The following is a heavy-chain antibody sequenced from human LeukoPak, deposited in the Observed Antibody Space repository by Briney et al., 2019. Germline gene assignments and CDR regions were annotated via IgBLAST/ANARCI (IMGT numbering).Heavy chain of an antibody. Sequence: SETLSLTCAVNGGSFSGYYWSWIRQPPGKGLEWIGEINHGGSANYNPSLKSRVTILVDTSKNQFSLKLSSVTAADTAVYYCADSRWEVDYWGQGTLVTVSS. V-gene: IGHV4-34*01. D-gene: IGHD6-13*01. J-gene: IGHJ4*02. CDR2: INHGGSA. CDR1: GGSFSGYY. CDR3: ADSRWEVDY.